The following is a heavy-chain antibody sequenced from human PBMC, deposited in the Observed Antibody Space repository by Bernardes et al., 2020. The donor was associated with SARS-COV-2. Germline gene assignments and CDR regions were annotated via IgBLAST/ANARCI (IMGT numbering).Heavy chain of an antibody. CDR3: ATAGRLGELGAFDI. CDR2: FDPEDGET. Sequence: ASVKVSCKVSGYTLTELSMHWVRQAPGKGLEWMGGFDPEDGETIYAQKFQGRVTMTEDTSTDTAYMELSSLRSEDTAVYYCATAGRLGELGAFDIWGQGTMVTVSS. J-gene: IGHJ3*02. D-gene: IGHD3-16*01. CDR1: GYTLTELS. V-gene: IGHV1-24*01.